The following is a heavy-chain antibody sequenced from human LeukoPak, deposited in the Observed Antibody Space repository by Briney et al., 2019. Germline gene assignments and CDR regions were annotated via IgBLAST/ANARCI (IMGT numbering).Heavy chain of an antibody. V-gene: IGHV3-21*01. CDR3: ARDGQQLVHYDAEYFQH. Sequence: PGGFLRLSCAASGFTFSSYSMNWVRQAPGKGLEWVSSISSSSSYIYYADSVKGRFTISRDNAKNSLYLQMNSLRAEDTAVYYCARDGQQLVHYDAEYFQHWGQGTLVTVSS. CDR2: ISSSSSYI. J-gene: IGHJ1*01. D-gene: IGHD6-13*01. CDR1: GFTFSSYS.